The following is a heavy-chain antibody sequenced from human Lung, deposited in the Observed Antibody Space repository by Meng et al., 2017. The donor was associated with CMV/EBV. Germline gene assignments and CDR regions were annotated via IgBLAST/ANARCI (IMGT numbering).Heavy chain of an antibody. V-gene: IGHV1-69*10. CDR1: GGSFSTYT. J-gene: IGHJ4*02. CDR2: LIPVLNKA. D-gene: IGHD2/OR15-2a*01. Sequence: QVQLGQAGAEVKKPGSSVKVACKTSGGSFSTYTFSWVRQAPGQGLEWMGGLIPVLNKAKSAPRFQDRVTFTADETTTTAYMELSGLTFEGTAVYFCARGRGNQPLFDFWGQGTLVTVSS. CDR3: ARGRGNQPLFDF.